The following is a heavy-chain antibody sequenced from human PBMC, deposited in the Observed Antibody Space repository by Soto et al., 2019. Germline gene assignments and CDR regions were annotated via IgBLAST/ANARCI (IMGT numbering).Heavy chain of an antibody. J-gene: IGHJ5*02. D-gene: IGHD6-13*01. CDR1: GGSISSGGYY. CDR2: IYYSGST. V-gene: IGHV4-31*03. CDR3: AAYSSSWYLNWFDP. Sequence: SETLSLSCTVSGGSISSGGYYWSWIRQHPGKGLEWIGYIYYSGSTYYNPSLKSRVTISVDTSKNQSSLKLSSVTAADTAVYYCAAYSSSWYLNWFDPWGQGTLVTVSS.